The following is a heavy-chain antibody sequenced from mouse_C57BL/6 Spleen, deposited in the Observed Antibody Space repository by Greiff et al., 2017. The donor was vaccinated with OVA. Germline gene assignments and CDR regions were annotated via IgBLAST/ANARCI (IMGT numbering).Heavy chain of an antibody. Sequence: EVQLQESGGGLVKPGGSLKLSCAASGFTFSDYGMHWVRQAPEKGLEWVAYISSGSSTIYYADTVKGRFTISRDNAKNTLFLQMTSLRSEDTAMYYCARESYYYGSSHYAMDYWGQGTSVTVSS. D-gene: IGHD1-1*01. CDR3: ARESYYYGSSHYAMDY. J-gene: IGHJ4*01. CDR1: GFTFSDYG. CDR2: ISSGSSTI. V-gene: IGHV5-17*01.